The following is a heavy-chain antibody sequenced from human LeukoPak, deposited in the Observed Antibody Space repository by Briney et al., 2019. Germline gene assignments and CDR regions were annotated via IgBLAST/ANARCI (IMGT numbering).Heavy chain of an antibody. J-gene: IGHJ3*01. CDR3: ARLLDNDSSGDPDTFDV. D-gene: IGHD3-22*01. Sequence: SETLSLTCTLSGGSVSGHYWSWIRQPPGKEPEWIGFIHYTGRTRYNPSLQRRVTMSADTSKNHFSLKLTSMTAADAATYYCARLLDNDSSGDPDTFDVWGQGTKVTVSS. CDR1: GGSVSGHY. V-gene: IGHV4-59*02. CDR2: IHYTGRT.